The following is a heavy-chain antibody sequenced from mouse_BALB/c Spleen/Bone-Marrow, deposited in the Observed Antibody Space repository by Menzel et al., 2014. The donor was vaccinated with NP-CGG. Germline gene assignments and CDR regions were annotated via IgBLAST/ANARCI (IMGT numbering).Heavy chain of an antibody. V-gene: IGHV14-3*02. CDR3: ARVKLWSYAMDY. CDR2: IDPASGNT. D-gene: IGHD1-1*02. Sequence: EVQLQQSGAELVKPGASVKLSCTASGFNIKDTYMHWVKQRPEQGLEWIGRIDPASGNTKYDPKFQGKATITADTSSNTAYLQLSSLTSEDTAVYYCARVKLWSYAMDYWGQGTSVTVSS. CDR1: GFNIKDTY. J-gene: IGHJ4*01.